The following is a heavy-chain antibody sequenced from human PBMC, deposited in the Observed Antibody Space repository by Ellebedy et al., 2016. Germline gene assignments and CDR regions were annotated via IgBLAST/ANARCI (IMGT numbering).Heavy chain of an antibody. CDR2: INPEDSDT. CDR3: ARGRGSSWYNYFDY. CDR1: GYSFPTYW. Sequence: ASVKVSCKGSGYSFPTYWIAWVRQMPGKGLEWMGIINPEDSDTRYSPSFEGQVTIPADKSISTAYLQWSSLKASDTAMYYCARGRGSSWYNYFDYWGQGTLVTVSS. D-gene: IGHD6-13*01. V-gene: IGHV5-51*01. J-gene: IGHJ4*02.